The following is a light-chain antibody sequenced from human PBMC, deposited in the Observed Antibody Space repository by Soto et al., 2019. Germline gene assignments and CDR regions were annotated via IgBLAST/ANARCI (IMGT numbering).Light chain of an antibody. CDR2: DSH. Sequence: QSVLTQPPSVSGAPGQRVTISCAGSSSNIGAGYDVHWYQRLPGTAPKLLIYDSHNRPSGVPDRFSASRSGTSASLAITGLQAEDEAGYYCQSFDSSLSGSGVFGTGTKVTVL. CDR3: QSFDSSLSGSGV. CDR1: SSNIGAGYD. V-gene: IGLV1-40*01. J-gene: IGLJ1*01.